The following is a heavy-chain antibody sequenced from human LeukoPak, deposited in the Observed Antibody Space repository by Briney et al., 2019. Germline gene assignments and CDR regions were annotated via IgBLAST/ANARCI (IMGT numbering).Heavy chain of an antibody. Sequence: GASVKVSCKASGYTFTSYGISWVRQAPEQGLEWMGWISAYNGNTNYAQKLQGRVTMTTDTSTSTAYMELRSLRSDDTAVYYCARVLPRLWFGELFDDAFDIWGQGTMVTVSS. CDR2: ISAYNGNT. CDR3: ARVLPRLWFGELFDDAFDI. D-gene: IGHD3-10*01. V-gene: IGHV1-18*01. J-gene: IGHJ3*02. CDR1: GYTFTSYG.